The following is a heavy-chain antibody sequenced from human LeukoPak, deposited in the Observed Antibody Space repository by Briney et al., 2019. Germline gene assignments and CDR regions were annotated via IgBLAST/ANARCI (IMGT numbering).Heavy chain of an antibody. CDR1: GFTFSSHA. J-gene: IGHJ6*02. V-gene: IGHV3-23*01. D-gene: IGHD2-15*01. CDR2: ISGSGGST. Sequence: GGSLRLSCAASGFTFSSHAMSWVRQAPGKGLEWVSAISGSGGSTYYADSVKGRFTISRDNSKNTLYLQMNSLRAEDTAVYYCAKKGCSGGSCYAIYYYYYYGMDVWGQGTTVTVSS. CDR3: AKKGCSGGSCYAIYYYYYYGMDV.